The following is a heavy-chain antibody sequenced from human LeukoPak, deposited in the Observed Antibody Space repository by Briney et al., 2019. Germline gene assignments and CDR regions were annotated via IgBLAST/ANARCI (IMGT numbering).Heavy chain of an antibody. V-gene: IGHV4-34*01. J-gene: IGHJ6*03. Sequence: PSETLSLTCAVYGGSFSDYYWSWIRHPPGKGLEWIGEINHSGGANYNPSLKSRVTISVDTSNNQFSLNLTSVTAADTALYFCARQLYASGSYYAPIDVWGKGTTVTISS. CDR1: GGSFSDYY. D-gene: IGHD3-10*01. CDR2: INHSGGA. CDR3: ARQLYASGSYYAPIDV.